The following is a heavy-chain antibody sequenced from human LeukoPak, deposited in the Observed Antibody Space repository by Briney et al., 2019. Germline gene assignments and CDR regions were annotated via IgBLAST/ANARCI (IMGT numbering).Heavy chain of an antibody. J-gene: IGHJ5*01. V-gene: IGHV4-59*01. CDR2: IYYSGST. D-gene: IGHD6-19*01. Sequence: PSETLSLTCTVSGGSISSYYWSWIRQPPGKGLEWIGYIYYSGSTNYNPSLKSRVTISVDTSKNQFSLKLSSVTAADTAVYYCARWWLIKGFDYWGHGTLVTVSS. CDR1: GGSISSYY. CDR3: ARWWLIKGFDY.